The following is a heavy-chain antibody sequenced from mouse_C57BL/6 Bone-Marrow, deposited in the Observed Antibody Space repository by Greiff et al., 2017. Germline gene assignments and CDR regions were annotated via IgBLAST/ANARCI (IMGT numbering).Heavy chain of an antibody. CDR1: GYTFTSYW. Sequence: QVQLQQPGAELVRPGTSVKLSCKASGYTFTSYWMHWVKQRPGQGLEWIGVIDPSDSYTNYNQKFKGKATLTVDTSSSTAYMQLSSLTSEDSAVYYCARGIYYDYDEDFDYWGQGTTLTVSS. V-gene: IGHV1-59*01. J-gene: IGHJ2*01. CDR2: IDPSDSYT. CDR3: ARGIYYDYDEDFDY. D-gene: IGHD2-4*01.